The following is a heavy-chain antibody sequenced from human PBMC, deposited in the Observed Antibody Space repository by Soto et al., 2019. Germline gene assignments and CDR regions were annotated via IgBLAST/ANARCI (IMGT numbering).Heavy chain of an antibody. CDR3: ARVKLRDFDWSPPRDCFDP. J-gene: IGHJ5*02. CDR2: MNPNSGNT. Sequence: QVQLVQSGAEVKKPGASVKVSCKASGYTFTSYDINWVRQATGQGLEWMGWMNPNSGNTGYAQKFQDRVTMNRNTPISTAYMELSSLRSEDTAVSYCARVKLRDFDWSPPRDCFDPWGQGTLVTVSS. D-gene: IGHD3-9*01. V-gene: IGHV1-8*01. CDR1: GYTFTSYD.